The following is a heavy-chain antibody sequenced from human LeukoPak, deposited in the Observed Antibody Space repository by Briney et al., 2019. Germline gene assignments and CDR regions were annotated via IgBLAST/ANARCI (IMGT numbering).Heavy chain of an antibody. J-gene: IGHJ4*02. CDR3: ARDPLTYDFWSGYQSGFDY. CDR1: GYTFSTYG. CDR2: ISAYNGNT. V-gene: IGHV1-18*01. Sequence: ASVKVSCKASGYTFSTYGITWVRQAPGQGLEWMGWISAYNGNTNYAQNFQGRVTMTTDTSTSTAYMELRSLRSDDTAVYYCARDPLTYDFWSGYQSGFDYWGQGTLVTVSS. D-gene: IGHD3-3*01.